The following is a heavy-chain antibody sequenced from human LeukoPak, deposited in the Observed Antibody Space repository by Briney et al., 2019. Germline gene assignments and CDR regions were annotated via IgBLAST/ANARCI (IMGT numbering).Heavy chain of an antibody. V-gene: IGHV4-39*01. Sequence: PSETPSLTCIVSGGSISSSSYYWGWIRQPPGKGLEWIGSIYYSGSTYYNPSLKSRVTISVDTSKNQFSLKLSSVTAADTAVYYCARSCLETLDDWFDPWGQGTLVTVSS. D-gene: IGHD5-24*01. CDR1: GGSISSSSYY. J-gene: IGHJ5*02. CDR2: IYYSGST. CDR3: ARSCLETLDDWFDP.